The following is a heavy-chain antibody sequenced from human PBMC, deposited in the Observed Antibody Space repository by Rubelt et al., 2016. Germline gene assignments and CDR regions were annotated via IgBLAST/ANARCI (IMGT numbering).Heavy chain of an antibody. Sequence: EVQLVQSGAEVKKPGESLKISCKGSGYSFTSYWIGWVRQMPGKGLEWMGRIDPGDAYINYSPPLHGHVPSSAGKSTSTADLQWSSLKASDTAMYYCGRGNSWYPLWGQGTPVTVSS. CDR3: GRGNSWYPL. CDR1: GYSFTSYW. V-gene: IGHV5-10-1*01. D-gene: IGHD6-13*01. CDR2: IDPGDAYI. J-gene: IGHJ4*02.